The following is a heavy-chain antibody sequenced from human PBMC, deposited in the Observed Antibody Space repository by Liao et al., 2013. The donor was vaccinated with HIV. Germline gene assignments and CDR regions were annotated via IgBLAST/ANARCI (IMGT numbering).Heavy chain of an antibody. CDR2: INHSGST. CDR3: AREWRAYRLLLQVAFDY. V-gene: IGHV4-34*01. Sequence: QVQLQQWGAGLLKPSETLSLTCAVYGGSFSGYYWSWIRQPPGKGLEWIGEINHSGSTNYNPSLKSRVTISVDTSKNQFSLKLNSVTAADTAVYYCAREWRAYRLLLQVAFDYWGQGTLVTVSS. CDR1: GGSFSGYY. J-gene: IGHJ4*02. D-gene: IGHD3-22*01.